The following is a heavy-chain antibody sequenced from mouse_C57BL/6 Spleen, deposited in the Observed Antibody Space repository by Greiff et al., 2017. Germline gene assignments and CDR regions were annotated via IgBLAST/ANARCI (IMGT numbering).Heavy chain of an antibody. V-gene: IGHV1-20*01. CDR3: ARSGYYGSSSWYFGV. CDR2: INPYNGDT. D-gene: IGHD1-1*01. Sequence: EVQLQQSGPELVKPGDSVKISCKASGYSFTGYFMNWVMQSHGKSLEWIGRINPYNGDTFYNQKFKGKATLTVDKSSSTAQMELRSLTSEDSAVYYCARSGYYGSSSWYFGVWGTGTTVTVSS. CDR1: GYSFTGYF. J-gene: IGHJ1*03.